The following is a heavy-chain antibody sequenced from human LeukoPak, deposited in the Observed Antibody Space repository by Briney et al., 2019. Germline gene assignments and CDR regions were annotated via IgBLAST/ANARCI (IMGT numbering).Heavy chain of an antibody. Sequence: ASVKVSCKASGYTFTSYGISWVRQAPGQGLEWMGWISAYNGNTNYAQKLQGRVTMTTDTSTSTAYMELRSLRSDDTAVYYCAGDHYGDYSDYFDYWGQGTLVTVSS. V-gene: IGHV1-18*01. CDR3: AGDHYGDYSDYFDY. J-gene: IGHJ4*02. CDR2: ISAYNGNT. D-gene: IGHD4-17*01. CDR1: GYTFTSYG.